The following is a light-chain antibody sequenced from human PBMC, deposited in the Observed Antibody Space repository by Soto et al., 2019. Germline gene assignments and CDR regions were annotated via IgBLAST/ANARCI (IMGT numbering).Light chain of an antibody. CDR3: QQSFGAPRT. J-gene: IGKJ1*01. V-gene: IGKV1-39*01. Sequence: DIQMTQSPSSLSASVGDRVTVTCRASQSISTYLNWFQQRPGKAPKLLIYGAYTLQDGVPSRFSGSGSETEFTLTISSLQPEDFATYYCQQSFGAPRTFGQGTKVDI. CDR2: GAY. CDR1: QSISTY.